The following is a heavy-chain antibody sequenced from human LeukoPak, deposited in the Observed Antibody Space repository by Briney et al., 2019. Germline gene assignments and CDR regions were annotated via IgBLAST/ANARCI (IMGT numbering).Heavy chain of an antibody. CDR3: ARGVTILNYYYYMDV. J-gene: IGHJ6*03. CDR1: GGTFITYA. V-gene: IGHV1-69*01. D-gene: IGHD3-3*01. Sequence: SVKVSCKASGGTFITYAISWVRQAPGQGLEWMGGIIPIFGTANYAQKFQGRVTITADESTSTAYMELSSLRSEDTAVYYCARGVTILNYYYYMDVWGKGTTVTVSS. CDR2: IIPIFGTA.